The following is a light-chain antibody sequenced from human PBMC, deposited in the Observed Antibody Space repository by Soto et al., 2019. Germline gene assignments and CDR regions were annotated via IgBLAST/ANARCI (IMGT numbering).Light chain of an antibody. CDR3: LSFDSSLSVV. V-gene: IGLV1-40*01. CDR1: SSNIGAGYD. Sequence: QSVLTQPPSVSGAPGQRVTISCTGSSSNIGAGYDVHWYQQLPGRAPKPLIYGNTNRPSGFPDRFSGSKSGTSASLAITGLQAEDEADYYCLSFDSSLSVVFGGGTQLTVL. J-gene: IGLJ2*01. CDR2: GNT.